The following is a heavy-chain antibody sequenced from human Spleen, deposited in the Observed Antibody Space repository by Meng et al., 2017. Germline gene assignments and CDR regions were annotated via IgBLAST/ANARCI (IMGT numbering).Heavy chain of an antibody. J-gene: IGHJ4*02. D-gene: IGHD2-2*01. Sequence: ASVKVSCKVSGYTLTELSMHWVRQAPGKGLEWMGCFDPEDGETIYAQKLQGRVIMTTDTSTSTAYMEMRSLRSDDTAVYYCVRYYCSSISCYDDFWGQGTLVTVSS. CDR2: FDPEDGET. CDR3: VRYYCSSISCYDDF. V-gene: IGHV1-24*01. CDR1: GYTLTELS.